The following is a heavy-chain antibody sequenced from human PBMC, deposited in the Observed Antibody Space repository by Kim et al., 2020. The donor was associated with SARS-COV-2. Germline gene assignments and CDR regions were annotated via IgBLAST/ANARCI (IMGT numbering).Heavy chain of an antibody. CDR2: ISGSGGST. V-gene: IGHV3-23*01. D-gene: IGHD2-15*01. Sequence: GGSLRLSCAASGFTFSSYAMSWVRQAPGKGLEWVSAISGSGGSTYYADSVKGRFTISRDNSKNTLYLQMNSLRAEDTAVYYCAKVDCSGGSCYSRYFDYWGQGTLVTVSS. CDR3: AKVDCSGGSCYSRYFDY. J-gene: IGHJ4*02. CDR1: GFTFSSYA.